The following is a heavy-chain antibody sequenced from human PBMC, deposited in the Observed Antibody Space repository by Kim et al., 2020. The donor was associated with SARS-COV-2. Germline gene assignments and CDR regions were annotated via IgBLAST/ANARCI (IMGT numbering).Heavy chain of an antibody. D-gene: IGHD3-22*01. CDR1: GFTVSSHY. CDR3: ARERDLTDDHDGSVLEGTMDV. Sequence: GGSLRLSCAASGFTVSSHYMNWVRLAPGKGLEWVSVIYSGGTPYYGESVRGRFTISRDNSKNTVYLQMSSLRAEDTAVYFCARERDLTDDHDGSVLEGTMDVWGQGTTVTVSS. V-gene: IGHV3-53*01. J-gene: IGHJ6*02. CDR2: IYSGGTP.